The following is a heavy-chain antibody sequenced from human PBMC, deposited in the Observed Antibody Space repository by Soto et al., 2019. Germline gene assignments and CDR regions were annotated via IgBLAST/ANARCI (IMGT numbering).Heavy chain of an antibody. CDR3: ARDLYYDILTGLNWFDP. D-gene: IGHD3-9*01. CDR2: IYHSGST. J-gene: IGHJ5*02. CDR1: GYSISSGYY. V-gene: IGHV4-38-2*02. Sequence: SETLSLTCAVSGYSISSGYYWGWIRQPPGKGLEWIGSIYHSGSTYYNPSLKSRVTISVDTSKNQFSLKLSSVTAADTAVYYCARDLYYDILTGLNWFDPWGQGTQVTVSP.